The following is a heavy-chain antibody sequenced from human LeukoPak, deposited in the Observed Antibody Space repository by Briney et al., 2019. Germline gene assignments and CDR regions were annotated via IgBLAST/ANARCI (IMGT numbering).Heavy chain of an antibody. CDR1: GFTVSSNY. J-gene: IGHJ6*02. D-gene: IGHD4-17*01. CDR3: ARDRVLYGDYGDYYYYGMDV. V-gene: IGHV3-66*01. CDR2: IYSGGNT. Sequence: RSLRLSCAASGFTVSSNYMSWVRQAPGKGLEWVSVIYSGGNTYYADSVKGRFTISRDNSKNTLYLQMNSLRAEDTAVYYCARDRVLYGDYGDYYYYGMDVWGQGTTVTVSS.